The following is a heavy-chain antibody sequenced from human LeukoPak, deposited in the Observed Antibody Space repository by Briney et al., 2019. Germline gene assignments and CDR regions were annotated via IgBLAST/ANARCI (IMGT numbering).Heavy chain of an antibody. Sequence: SETLSLTCTVSGGSLSSHYWSWIRQPPGKGLELIGHIYYTGTTYYNPSLNSRVTISLDTSRNQFSLRLTSVTAADTAVYYCARFSSDCSTASCYLTYWGQGTLVTVSS. V-gene: IGHV4-59*11. D-gene: IGHD2-2*01. J-gene: IGHJ4*02. CDR1: GGSLSSHY. CDR3: ARFSSDCSTASCYLTY. CDR2: IYYTGTT.